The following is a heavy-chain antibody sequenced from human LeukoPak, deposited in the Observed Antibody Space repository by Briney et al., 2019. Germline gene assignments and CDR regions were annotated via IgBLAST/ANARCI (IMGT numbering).Heavy chain of an antibody. D-gene: IGHD6-19*01. CDR3: ARPQAVAGAGYYYYYYYMDV. CDR1: GFTFDDYA. CDR2: ISWDGGST. J-gene: IGHJ6*03. Sequence: PGGSLRLSCAASGFTFDDYAMHWVRQAPGKGLEWVSLISWDGGSTYYADSVKGRFTISRDNSKNSLYLQMNSLRAEDTALYYCARPQAVAGAGYYYYYYYMDVWGKGTTVTVSS. V-gene: IGHV3-43D*03.